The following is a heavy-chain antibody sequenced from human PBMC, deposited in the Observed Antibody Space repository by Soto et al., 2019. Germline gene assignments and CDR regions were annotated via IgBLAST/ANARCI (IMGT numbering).Heavy chain of an antibody. J-gene: IGHJ2*01. CDR2: ISGSGGST. Sequence: EVQLLESGGGLVQPGGSLRLSCAASGFTFSSYAMSWVRQAPGKGLEWVSAISGSGGSTYYADSVKGRFTISRDNSKNTLYLQMNSLRAEDTAVYYCAKPYYDSSGYLFSNSIYWYFDLWGRGTLVTVSS. CDR3: AKPYYDSSGYLFSNSIYWYFDL. V-gene: IGHV3-23*01. CDR1: GFTFSSYA. D-gene: IGHD3-22*01.